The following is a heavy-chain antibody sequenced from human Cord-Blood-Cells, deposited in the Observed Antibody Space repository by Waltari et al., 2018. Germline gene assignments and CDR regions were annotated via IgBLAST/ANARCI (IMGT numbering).Heavy chain of an antibody. Sequence: QVQLQQWGAGLLQPSETLSLTCAVYGGSSSGYYWSWILQPPGKGLEWIGEINHSASANYNPSLVRRVAISVATPKNQSSRKLRSVTAAATAVYYCARGGVVEYFQNWGQGTLVTVSS. CDR2: INHSASA. V-gene: IGHV4-34*01. CDR1: GGSSSGYY. D-gene: IGHD3-3*01. CDR3: ARGGVVEYFQN. J-gene: IGHJ1*01.